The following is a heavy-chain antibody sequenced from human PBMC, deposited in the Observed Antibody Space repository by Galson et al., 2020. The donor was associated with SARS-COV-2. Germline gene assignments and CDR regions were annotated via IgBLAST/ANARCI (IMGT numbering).Heavy chain of an antibody. Sequence: GGSLRLSCAASGFNFDDYAMHWVRQAPGKGLEWVSGISWNSGSIGYADSVKGRFTISRDNAKNSLYLQMNSLRAEDTALYYCAKIDYGEGIDYWGQGTLVTVSS. CDR2: ISWNSGSI. CDR3: AKIDYGEGIDY. J-gene: IGHJ4*02. CDR1: GFNFDDYA. D-gene: IGHD4-17*01. V-gene: IGHV3-9*01.